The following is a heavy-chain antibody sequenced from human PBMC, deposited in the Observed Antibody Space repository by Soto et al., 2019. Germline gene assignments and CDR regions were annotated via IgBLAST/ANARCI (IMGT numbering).Heavy chain of an antibody. V-gene: IGHV3-21*02. CDR1: GFPFSSYA. CDR3: ARAPASYCGGDCFSMDY. Sequence: EVQLVESGGGLVEPGGSLRLSCEASGFPFSSYAMNWVRQAPGKGLEWVSSISTSSGYIYFADSLRGRCTVSRDNAQNSLYLQMNSPPAEDTAVYYCARAPASYCGGDCFSMDYWGQGTLVIVSS. D-gene: IGHD2-21*02. CDR2: ISTSSGYI. J-gene: IGHJ4*02.